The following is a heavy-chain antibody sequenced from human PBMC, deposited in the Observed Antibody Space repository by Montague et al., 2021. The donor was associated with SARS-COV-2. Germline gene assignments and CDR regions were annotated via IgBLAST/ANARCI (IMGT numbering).Heavy chain of an antibody. CDR1: NYFISSVYY. J-gene: IGHJ5*02. V-gene: IGHV4-38-2*02. Sequence: SETLSLTCSVSNYFISSVYYWGWIRQSPGKGLEWIGSISHSGTTYYNPSLKSRVTISVDKSKNQFSLTLRFLTAVDTAVYYCARGADYDSWSGFLRYKWFGPWGQGTPVIVSS. CDR2: ISHSGTT. CDR3: ARGADYDSWSGFLRYKWFGP. D-gene: IGHD3-3*01.